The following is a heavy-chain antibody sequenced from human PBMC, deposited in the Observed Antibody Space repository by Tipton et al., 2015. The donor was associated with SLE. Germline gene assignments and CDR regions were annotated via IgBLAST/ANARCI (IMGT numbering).Heavy chain of an antibody. CDR1: GVSISSGDSY. D-gene: IGHD6-13*01. Sequence: TLSLTCTVSGVSISSGDSYWSWIRQHPGKGLEWIGYIYYSGSTYYNPSLKSRVTVSVDTSKNQFSLKLSSVTAADTAVYYCARVSGGIAYMDVWGKGTTVTFSS. J-gene: IGHJ6*03. CDR3: ARVSGGIAYMDV. CDR2: IYYSGST. V-gene: IGHV4-31*03.